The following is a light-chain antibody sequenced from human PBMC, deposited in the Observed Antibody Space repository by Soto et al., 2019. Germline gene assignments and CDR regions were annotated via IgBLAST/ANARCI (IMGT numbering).Light chain of an antibody. CDR2: DVS. J-gene: IGLJ1*01. V-gene: IGLV2-14*01. CDR1: SSDVGGYDH. Sequence: QSALTQPASVSGSPGQSITISCTGTSSDVGGYDHVSWYQQQPGKAPKLMIYDVSNRPSGVSNRFSGSKSGNTASLTISGLQAEDEADYYCNSYTSSSTYVFGTGTQLTVL. CDR3: NSYTSSSTYV.